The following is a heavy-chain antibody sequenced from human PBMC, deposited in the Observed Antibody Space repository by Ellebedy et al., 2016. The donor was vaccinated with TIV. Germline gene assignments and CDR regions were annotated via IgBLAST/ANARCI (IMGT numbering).Heavy chain of an antibody. V-gene: IGHV1-69*13. Sequence: SVKVSXXASGGTFTSYAISWVRQAPGQGLEWMGGIIPIFGTANYAQKFQGRVTITADESTSTAYMELSSLRSEDTAVYYCASYYDSSGYYYSLLYYWGQGTLVTVSS. D-gene: IGHD3-22*01. CDR1: GGTFTSYA. J-gene: IGHJ4*02. CDR3: ASYYDSSGYYYSLLYY. CDR2: IIPIFGTA.